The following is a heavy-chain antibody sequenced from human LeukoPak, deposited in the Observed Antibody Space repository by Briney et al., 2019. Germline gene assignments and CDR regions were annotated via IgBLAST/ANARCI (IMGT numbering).Heavy chain of an antibody. CDR2: ISYDGSNK. CDR3: AKGSENYYYYGMDV. V-gene: IGHV3-30*18. Sequence: GGSLRLSCAASGFTFSSYGMHWVRQAPGKGLEWVAVISYDGSNKYYADSVKGRFTISRDNSKNTLYLQMNSLRAEDTAVYYCAKGSENYYYYGMDVWGQGTTVTVSS. CDR1: GFTFSSYG. J-gene: IGHJ6*02. D-gene: IGHD2-15*01.